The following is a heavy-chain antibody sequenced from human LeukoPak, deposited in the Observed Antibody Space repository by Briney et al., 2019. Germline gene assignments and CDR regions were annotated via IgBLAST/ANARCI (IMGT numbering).Heavy chain of an antibody. CDR3: ARVSPYDFWSGYFYRAQRDLNAFDI. V-gene: IGHV4-4*02. J-gene: IGHJ3*02. D-gene: IGHD3-3*01. Sequence: SETLSLTCAVSGGFISSSNWWSWVRQPPGKGLEWIGEIYHSGSTNYNPSLKSRVTISVDKSKNQFSLKLSSVTAADTAVYYCARVSPYDFWSGYFYRAQRDLNAFDIWGQGTMVTVSS. CDR1: GGFISSSNW. CDR2: IYHSGST.